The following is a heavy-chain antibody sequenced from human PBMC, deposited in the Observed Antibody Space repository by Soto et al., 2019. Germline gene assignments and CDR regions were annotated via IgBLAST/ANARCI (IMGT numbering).Heavy chain of an antibody. CDR1: DDFISSYY. CDR3: ARADYEILTGSYAMDV. D-gene: IGHD3-9*01. J-gene: IGHJ6*02. V-gene: IGHV4-4*07. CDR2: VSTNGAT. Sequence: TSETLSLTCTVSDDFISSYYWNWIRQPAGKGLEWIGRVSTNGATNYNPSLESRVTMSVDTSKNQFSLKPTSVTAADTAVYFCARADYEILTGSYAMDVWGQGTTVTVSS.